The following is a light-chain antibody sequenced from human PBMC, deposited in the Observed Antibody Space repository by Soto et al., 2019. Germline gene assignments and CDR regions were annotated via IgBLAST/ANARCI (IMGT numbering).Light chain of an antibody. CDR1: QSVSNN. CDR2: GAS. V-gene: IGKV3-15*01. CDR3: QQYNNWLRGT. J-gene: IGKJ1*01. Sequence: EIVLTQSPATLSVSPGHGATLSCRASQSVSNNLAWYQQRPGQAPRLLVFGASTRATAIPARFSGSGSGTDFTLTIAGLQSDDIAVYYCQQYNNWLRGTFGQGTKVEIK.